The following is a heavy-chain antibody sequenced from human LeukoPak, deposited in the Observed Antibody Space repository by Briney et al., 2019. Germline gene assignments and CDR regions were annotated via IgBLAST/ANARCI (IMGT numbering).Heavy chain of an antibody. CDR3: TTDGYCGGDCYPSPYNDYYYYMDV. CDR1: GFTFSNAW. V-gene: IGHV3-15*01. D-gene: IGHD2-21*02. J-gene: IGHJ6*03. CDR2: IKSKTDGWTT. Sequence: GGSLRLSCAASGFTFSNAWMSWGRQAPGKGLEWVGRIKSKTDGWTTDYAAPVKGRFTISRDDSKNTLYLQMNSLKPEDTAVYYCTTDGYCGGDCYPSPYNDYYYYMDVWGKGPTVTVSS.